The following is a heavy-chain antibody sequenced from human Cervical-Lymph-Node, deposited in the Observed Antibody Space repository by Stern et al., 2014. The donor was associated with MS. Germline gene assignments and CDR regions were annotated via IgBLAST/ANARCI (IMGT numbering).Heavy chain of an antibody. J-gene: IGHJ5*02. Sequence: VQLVESGPGLVKPSQTLSLTCTVSGGSISSGGYYWSWIRQHPGKGLEWIGYIYYSGSTYYNPSLKSRVTISVDTSKNQFALKLSSVTAADTAVYYCARERSGYDCNWFDPWGQGTLVTVSS. CDR1: GGSISSGGYY. CDR3: ARERSGYDCNWFDP. D-gene: IGHD5-12*01. CDR2: IYYSGST. V-gene: IGHV4-31*03.